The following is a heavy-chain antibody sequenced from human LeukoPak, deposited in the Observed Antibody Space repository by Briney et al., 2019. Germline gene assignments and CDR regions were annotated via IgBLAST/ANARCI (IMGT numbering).Heavy chain of an antibody. D-gene: IGHD3-22*01. CDR3: AREDYYDSSGYYFDC. CDR2: IFYSGST. J-gene: IGHJ4*02. Sequence: SETLSLACTVSSGSISTSNYYWGWVRQPPGKALEWIGNIFYSGSTNYSPSLRSRITISVDTSKNQFSLKLSSVTAADTAVYYCAREDYYDSSGYYFDCWGQGTLVTVSS. CDR1: SGSISTSNYY. V-gene: IGHV4-39*07.